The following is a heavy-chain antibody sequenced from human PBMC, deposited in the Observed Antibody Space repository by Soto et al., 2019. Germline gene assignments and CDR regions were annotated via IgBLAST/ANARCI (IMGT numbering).Heavy chain of an antibody. Sequence: SETLSLTCTVSGDSLTRNFWSWIRQPPGKGLEWLAFIHNGQTTNYNPSLVGRVSVSVDTSKSQLSLNLNSVTAADTAVYYCARTVSGGFDYSGQGIRVTVSS. CDR2: IHNGQTT. CDR3: ARTVSGGFDY. V-gene: IGHV4-59*01. CDR1: GDSLTRNF. J-gene: IGHJ4*01.